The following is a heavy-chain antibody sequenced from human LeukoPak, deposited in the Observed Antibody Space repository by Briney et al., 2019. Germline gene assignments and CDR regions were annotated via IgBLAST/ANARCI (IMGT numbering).Heavy chain of an antibody. CDR3: ARDQVSMDY. J-gene: IGHJ4*02. V-gene: IGHV3-30*03. CDR2: ISDDGTRK. D-gene: IGHD2/OR15-2a*01. Sequence: PGRSLRLSCAASGFTFSSYGIHWVRLAPGEGLEWVAVISDDGTRKYYADSVQGRFTISRDNSKNTLYLQMGSLRAEDAAVYYCARDQVSMDYWGQGTLVTVSS. CDR1: GFTFSSYG.